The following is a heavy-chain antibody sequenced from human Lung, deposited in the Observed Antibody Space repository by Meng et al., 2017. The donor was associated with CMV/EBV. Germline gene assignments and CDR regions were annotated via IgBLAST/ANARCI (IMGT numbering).Heavy chain of an antibody. V-gene: IGHV3-23*03. J-gene: IGHJ4*02. CDR3: AKCSSTSCRYFDY. D-gene: IGHD2-2*01. Sequence: GESLKISCAASGFTFSRYGMSWVRQAPGKGLEWVSVMYSGGSSTFYADSVQGRFTISRDESKNTLYLQMNSLRAEDTALYYCAKCSSTSCRYFDYWGQGTLVTASS. CDR2: MYSGGSST. CDR1: GFTFSRYG.